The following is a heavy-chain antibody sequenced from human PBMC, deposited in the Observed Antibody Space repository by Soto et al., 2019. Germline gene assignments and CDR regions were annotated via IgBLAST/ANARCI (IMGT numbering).Heavy chain of an antibody. J-gene: IGHJ4*02. CDR2: INAGNGNT. CDR1: GYTFTSYA. Sequence: QVQLVQSGAEEKKPGASVKVSCKASGYTFTSYAMHWVRQAPGHRLEWMGWINAGNGNTKYSQKFQGRVTITRDTSASTAYRELISLRSEDTAVYYCARSIVVVTALDYWGQGTLVTVSS. V-gene: IGHV1-3*05. CDR3: ARSIVVVTALDY. D-gene: IGHD2-21*02.